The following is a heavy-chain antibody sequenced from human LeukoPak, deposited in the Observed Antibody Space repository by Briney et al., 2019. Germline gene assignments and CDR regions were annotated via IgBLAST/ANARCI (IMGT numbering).Heavy chain of an antibody. V-gene: IGHV3-33*01. CDR3: ARDLTDTNWFDP. CDR1: GFTFSSYG. D-gene: IGHD5-18*01. J-gene: IGHJ5*02. Sequence: PGGSLRLSCAASGFTFSSYGMHRVRQAPGKGLEWVAVIWYDGSNKYYADSVKGRFTISRDNAKNTLYLQMNSLRAEDTAVYYCARDLTDTNWFDPWGQGTLVTVSS. CDR2: IWYDGSNK.